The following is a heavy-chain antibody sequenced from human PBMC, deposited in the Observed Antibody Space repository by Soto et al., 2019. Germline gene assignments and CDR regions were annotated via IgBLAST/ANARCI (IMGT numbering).Heavy chain of an antibody. Sequence: PSETLSLTCTVSGGSISSYYWSWIRQPPGKGLEWIGYIYYSGSTNYNPSLKSRVTISVDTSKNQFSLKLSSVTAADTAVYYCARTLERLVWFDPWGQGTLVTVSS. CDR1: GGSISSYY. D-gene: IGHD1-1*01. CDR3: ARTLERLVWFDP. J-gene: IGHJ5*02. V-gene: IGHV4-59*08. CDR2: IYYSGST.